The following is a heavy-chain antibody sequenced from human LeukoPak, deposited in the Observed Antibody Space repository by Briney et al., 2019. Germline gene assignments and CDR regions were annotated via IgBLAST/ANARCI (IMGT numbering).Heavy chain of an antibody. CDR2: IGGSGATT. J-gene: IGHJ4*02. CDR3: AKRHGPTYGDFDY. Sequence: PGGSLRLSCEASGFTFNSYGMSWVRQAPGKGLEWVSAIGGSGATTYYADSVKGRFTISRDNSKNTLYPQMNSLRADDTAVYYCAKRHGPTYGDFDYWGQGTLVTVSS. CDR1: GFTFNSYG. D-gene: IGHD4-17*01. V-gene: IGHV3-23*01.